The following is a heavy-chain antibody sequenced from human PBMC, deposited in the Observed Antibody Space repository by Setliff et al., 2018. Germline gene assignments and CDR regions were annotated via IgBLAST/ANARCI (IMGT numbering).Heavy chain of an antibody. V-gene: IGHV1-69*13. J-gene: IGHJ4*02. CDR2: IIPIFGTA. CDR3: ARDLVGYCSGGSCYDWDY. CDR1: GGTFSSYA. D-gene: IGHD2-15*01. Sequence: SVKVSCKASGGTFSSYAISWVRQAPGQGLEWMGGIIPIFGTANYAQKFQGRVTITADESTSTAYMELRSLRSDDTAVYYCARDLVGYCSGGSCYDWDYWGQGTLVTVSS.